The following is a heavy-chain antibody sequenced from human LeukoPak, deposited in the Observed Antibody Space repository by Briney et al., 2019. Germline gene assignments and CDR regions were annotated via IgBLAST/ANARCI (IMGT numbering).Heavy chain of an antibody. J-gene: IGHJ5*02. V-gene: IGHV4-59*01. D-gene: IGHD3-3*01. CDR3: ARAVAIFGAVAWFDP. CDR1: GGSISSYY. CDR2: IYYSGST. Sequence: PSETLSLTCTVSGGSISSYYWSWIRQPPGKGLEWIGYIYYSGSTNYNPSLKSRVTISVGTSKNQFSLKLSSVTAADTAVYYCARAVAIFGAVAWFDPWGQGTLVTVSS.